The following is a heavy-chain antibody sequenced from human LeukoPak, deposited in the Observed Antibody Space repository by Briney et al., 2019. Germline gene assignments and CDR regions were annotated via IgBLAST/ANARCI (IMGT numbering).Heavy chain of an antibody. CDR2: ISGSGANT. J-gene: IGHJ4*02. D-gene: IGHD2/OR15-2a*01. V-gene: IGHV3-23*01. CDR3: AKNFHRLQPYYGDY. CDR1: GFIFSSYV. Sequence: PGRSLRLSCAASGFIFSSYVLSWVRPAPGRGLEWVSAISGSGANTYYADSVKGRFTISRDNSKSTLSLQMNSLTVEDTAVYSCAKNFHRLQPYYGDYWGQGTLVTVSS.